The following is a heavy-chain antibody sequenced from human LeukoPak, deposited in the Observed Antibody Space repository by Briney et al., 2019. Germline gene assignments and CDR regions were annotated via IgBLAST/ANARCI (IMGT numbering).Heavy chain of an antibody. CDR1: GFSISSDRFY. CDR2: IKGSIT. V-gene: IGHV4-61*02. D-gene: IGHD3/OR15-3a*01. Sequence: PSETLSLTCTGSGFSISSDRFYWTWVRQPAGKGLEWIGRIKGSITNYNPSLKSRVNISVDTSTNQFSLKLNSLTAADTAVYYCARVPDWTYAADYWGQGTLVTVSS. J-gene: IGHJ4*02. CDR3: ARVPDWTYAADY.